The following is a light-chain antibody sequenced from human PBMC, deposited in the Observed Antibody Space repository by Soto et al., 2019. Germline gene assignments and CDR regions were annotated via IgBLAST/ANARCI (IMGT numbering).Light chain of an antibody. Sequence: EIVLTQSPGTLSLSPGGRATLSCTASQSVAGNFLAWYQQRPGQAPRLLISAASSRATAIPDRFSGSGSGTEFTLTISRLEPDDSAVYFCQQYGNSPLTFGPGTKLNIK. CDR3: QQYGNSPLT. CDR1: QSVAGNF. V-gene: IGKV3-20*01. J-gene: IGKJ3*01. CDR2: AAS.